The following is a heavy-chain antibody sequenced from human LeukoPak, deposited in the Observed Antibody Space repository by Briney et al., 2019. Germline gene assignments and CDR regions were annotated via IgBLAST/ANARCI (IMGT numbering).Heavy chain of an antibody. CDR1: GFIFSNHG. CDR3: AKDIATKRWLRPDPSFDY. J-gene: IGHJ4*02. D-gene: IGHD5-12*01. V-gene: IGHV3-30*02. CDR2: MRYDGVNE. Sequence: GGTLRLSCAASGFIFSNHGMHWVRQAPGKGLVWVFVMRYDGVNEYYPDSVKGRFHISRDNSKNTLYLQMKSLRVEDTAVYYCAKDIATKRWLRPDPSFDYWGQGTLVTVSP.